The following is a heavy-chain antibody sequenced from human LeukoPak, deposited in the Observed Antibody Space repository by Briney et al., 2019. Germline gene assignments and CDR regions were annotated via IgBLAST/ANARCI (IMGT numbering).Heavy chain of an antibody. CDR1: GFTFSNFG. Sequence: GGSLRLSCVASGFTFSNFGMNWVRQAPGKGLEWVSAISGSGRRTSYADSVKGRFTMSRDNSKNTLYLQMNSLRVEDTAVYYCARDGGHLYGDHLTAEYFQHWGQGTRVTVSS. CDR2: ISGSGRRT. D-gene: IGHD4-17*01. CDR3: ARDGGHLYGDHLTAEYFQH. J-gene: IGHJ1*01. V-gene: IGHV3-23*01.